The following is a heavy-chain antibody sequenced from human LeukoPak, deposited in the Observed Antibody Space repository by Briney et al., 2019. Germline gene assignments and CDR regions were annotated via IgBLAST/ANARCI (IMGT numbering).Heavy chain of an antibody. D-gene: IGHD6-19*01. CDR2: INTDGSST. CDR3: ARAVAVSGTGGYY. V-gene: IGHV3-74*01. CDR1: GFTFSRYW. J-gene: IGHJ4*02. Sequence: GGSLRLSCAASGFTFSRYWMHWVRQAPGKGLVWVSRINTDGSSTGYADSVKGRFTISRDNATNTLYLQMNSLRAEDTAVYYCARAVAVSGTGGYYWGQGTLVTVSS.